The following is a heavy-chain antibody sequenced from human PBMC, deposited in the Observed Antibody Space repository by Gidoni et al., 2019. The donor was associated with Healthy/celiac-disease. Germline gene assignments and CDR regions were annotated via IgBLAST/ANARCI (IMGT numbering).Heavy chain of an antibody. V-gene: IGHV2-5*02. Sequence: QITLKESGPTLVKPTQTLTLTCTFSGFSLSTSGVGVGWIRQPPGKALEWLALIYWDDDKRYSPSLKSRLTITKDTSKNQVVLTMTNMDPVDTATYYCARSKEEWIQLWSYPVLDYWGQGTLVTVSS. D-gene: IGHD5-18*01. CDR3: ARSKEEWIQLWSYPVLDY. CDR2: IYWDDDK. J-gene: IGHJ4*02. CDR1: GFSLSTSGVG.